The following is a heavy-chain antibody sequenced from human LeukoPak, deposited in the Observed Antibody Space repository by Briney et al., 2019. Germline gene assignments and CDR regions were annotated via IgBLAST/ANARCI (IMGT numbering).Heavy chain of an antibody. CDR2: INYSGNT. CDR3: ARLQGPALVGGV. CDR1: GGSISGSHYY. J-gene: IGHJ4*02. Sequence: SETLSLTCIVSGGSISGSHYYWAWIRQSPGKGLEWIGMINYSGNTYYNPSLWSRATISVDTSTNQFSLKLSSVTAADTAVYYCARLQGPALVGGVWGQGTLVTVSS. D-gene: IGHD6-25*01. V-gene: IGHV4-39*01.